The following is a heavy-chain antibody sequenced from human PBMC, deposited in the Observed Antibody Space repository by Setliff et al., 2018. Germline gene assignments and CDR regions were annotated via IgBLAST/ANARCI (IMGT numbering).Heavy chain of an antibody. V-gene: IGHV4-4*07. Sequence: SETLSLTCSVSGGSISRFHWTWIRQPAGKGLEWIGRVHASGSTNYNPSLKSRVTMSRDTSKNQFSLDPRSVTAADTAVYFCAREVGDVIISSDAFDFWGQGTMVTVS. CDR1: GGSISRFH. CDR2: VHASGST. CDR3: AREVGDVIISSDAFDF. D-gene: IGHD3-10*01. J-gene: IGHJ3*01.